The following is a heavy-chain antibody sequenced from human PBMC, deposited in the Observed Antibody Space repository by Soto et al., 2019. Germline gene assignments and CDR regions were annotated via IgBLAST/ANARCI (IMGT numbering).Heavy chain of an antibody. CDR1: GYTFTGYY. CDR2: INPNSGGT. V-gene: IGHV1-2*04. Sequence: ASVKVSCKASGYTFTGYYMHWVRQSPGQGLEWMGWINPNSGGTNYAQKFQGWVTMTRYTSISTAYMELSRLRFDDTAVYYCAREVDGYNSFDYWGQGTLVTVSS. CDR3: AREVDGYNSFDY. J-gene: IGHJ4*02. D-gene: IGHD5-12*01.